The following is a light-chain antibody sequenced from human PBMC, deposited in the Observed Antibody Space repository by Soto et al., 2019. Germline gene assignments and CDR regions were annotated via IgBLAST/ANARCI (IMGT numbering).Light chain of an antibody. Sequence: DIEMTQSPSSLSASAGDRVTITCRASQSVSAYLKWYQQKPGKAPTLLIYTASSLHLGVPSRFSGRGFGTDFTLTISSLQPEGIATYYCQQTFRTPWTFGQGTKVEVK. J-gene: IGKJ1*01. CDR1: QSVSAY. CDR3: QQTFRTPWT. V-gene: IGKV1-39*01. CDR2: TAS.